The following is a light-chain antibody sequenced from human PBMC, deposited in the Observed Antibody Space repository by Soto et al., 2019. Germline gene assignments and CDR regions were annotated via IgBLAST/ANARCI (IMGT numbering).Light chain of an antibody. Sequence: QSVLTQPASVSGSPGQSITLSCTGTSSDIGSYDYVSWYQRHPGKAPKLIIYDVNNRPSGVSNRFSGSKSGNTASLTISGLQAEDEADYYCTSYASGSSHVVFGGGTKLTV. V-gene: IGLV2-14*01. CDR2: DVN. CDR1: SSDIGSYDY. J-gene: IGLJ2*01. CDR3: TSYASGSSHVV.